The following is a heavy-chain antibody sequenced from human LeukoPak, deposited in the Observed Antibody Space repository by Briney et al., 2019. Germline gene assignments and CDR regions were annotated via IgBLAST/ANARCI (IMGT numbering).Heavy chain of an antibody. CDR3: ARDSLQDYVWDY. V-gene: IGHV3-7*01. Sequence: PGGSLILSCAASGFTFSSYWMAWVRQAPGKGLESVAKIKEDGSEKYYVDSVKGRFTISRDNAKNSLCLQMNSLRAEDTAVYYCARDSLQDYVWDYWGQGTLVTVSS. D-gene: IGHD3-16*01. J-gene: IGHJ4*02. CDR2: IKEDGSEK. CDR1: GFTFSSYW.